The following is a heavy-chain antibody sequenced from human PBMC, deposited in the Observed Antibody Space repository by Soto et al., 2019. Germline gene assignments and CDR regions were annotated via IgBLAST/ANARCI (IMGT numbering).Heavy chain of an antibody. J-gene: IGHJ4*02. CDR1: GYTFPTCG. CDR3: AREILPASPREFDY. D-gene: IGHD2-15*01. V-gene: IGHV1-18*01. CDR2: ISGFNGNT. Sequence: SLKVSWNASGYTFPTCGITWVRQAPGQGLEWMGWISGFNGNTNYAQRFQGRVSMTTDTFTNTAYMELRSLRSDDTAVYYCAREILPASPREFDYWGQGTLVTVSS.